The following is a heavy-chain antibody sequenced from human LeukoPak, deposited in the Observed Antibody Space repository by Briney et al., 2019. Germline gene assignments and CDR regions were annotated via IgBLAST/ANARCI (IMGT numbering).Heavy chain of an antibody. CDR1: GYTFTGYY. V-gene: IGHV1-2*02. Sequence: ASVKVSCKASGYTFTGYYMHWVRQAPGQGLEWMGWINPSSGGTNYAQKFQGRVTMTRDTSISTAYIELSRLRSDDTAVYFCARDGEMATIEVLDYWGQGTLVTVSS. J-gene: IGHJ4*02. CDR3: ARDGEMATIEVLDY. CDR2: INPSSGGT. D-gene: IGHD5-24*01.